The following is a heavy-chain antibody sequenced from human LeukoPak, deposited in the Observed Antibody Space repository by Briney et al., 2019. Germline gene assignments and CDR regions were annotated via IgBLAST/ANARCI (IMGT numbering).Heavy chain of an antibody. V-gene: IGHV4-39*01. J-gene: IGHJ6*02. CDR3: ASRTCRNYYGMDV. CDR1: GGSISSSSYY. Sequence: SETLSLTCTVSGGSISSSSYYWGWIRQPPGKGLEWIGSIYYSGSTYYNPSLKSRVTISVDTSKNQFSLKLSSVTAADTAVYYCASRTCRNYYGMDVWGQGTTVTVSS. CDR2: IYYSGST.